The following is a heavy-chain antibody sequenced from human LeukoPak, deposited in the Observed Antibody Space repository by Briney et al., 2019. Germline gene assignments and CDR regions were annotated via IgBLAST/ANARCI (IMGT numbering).Heavy chain of an antibody. CDR3: ARESGDYYGSGNDY. V-gene: IGHV4-34*01. CDR1: GGSFSGYY. CDR2: INHSGST. D-gene: IGHD3-10*01. Sequence: KPSETLSLTCAVYGGSFSGYYWSWIRQPPGKGPEWIGEINHSGSTNYNPSLKSRVTISVDTSKNQFSLKLSSVTAADTAVYYCARESGDYYGSGNDYWGQGTLVTVSS. J-gene: IGHJ4*02.